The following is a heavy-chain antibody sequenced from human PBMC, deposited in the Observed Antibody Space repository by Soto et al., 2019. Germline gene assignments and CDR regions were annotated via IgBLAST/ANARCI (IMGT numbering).Heavy chain of an antibody. CDR2: ISSSGSTI. CDR3: ARVRGQLSSGYDNFDY. Sequence: LRLSCAASGFTFSDYYMSWIRQAPGKGLEWVSYISSSGSTIYYADSVKGRFTISRDNAKNSLYLQMNSLRAEDTAVYYCARVRGQLSSGYDNFDYWGQGTLVTVSS. V-gene: IGHV3-11*01. D-gene: IGHD3-22*01. J-gene: IGHJ4*02. CDR1: GFTFSDYY.